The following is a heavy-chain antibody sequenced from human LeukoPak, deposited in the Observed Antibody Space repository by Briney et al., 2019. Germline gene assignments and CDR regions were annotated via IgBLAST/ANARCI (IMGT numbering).Heavy chain of an antibody. V-gene: IGHV3-23*01. J-gene: IGHJ4*02. CDR3: AKAFDILTAYYLFDY. Sequence: ETLSLTCTVSGYSIRSGFYWGWIRQPPGKGLEWVSDISGSGGSTHYADSVKGRFTISRDNSRNTLYLQMNSLRAEDTAVYYCAKAFDILTAYYLFDYWGQGTLVTVSS. D-gene: IGHD3-9*01. CDR2: ISGSGGST. CDR1: GYSIRSGF.